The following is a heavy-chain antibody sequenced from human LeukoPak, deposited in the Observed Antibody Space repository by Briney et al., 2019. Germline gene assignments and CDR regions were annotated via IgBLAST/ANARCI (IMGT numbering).Heavy chain of an antibody. Sequence: GGSLRLSCAASGFTFSSYSMNWVRQAPGKGLEWVSSISGSSYYIYYADSVKGRFTISRGNAKNSLYLQMNSLRAEDTALYYCATYGSGSGTFFDSWGQGTLVTVSS. J-gene: IGHJ4*01. CDR2: ISGSSYYI. CDR1: GFTFSSYS. CDR3: ATYGSGSGTFFDS. D-gene: IGHD3-10*01. V-gene: IGHV3-21*01.